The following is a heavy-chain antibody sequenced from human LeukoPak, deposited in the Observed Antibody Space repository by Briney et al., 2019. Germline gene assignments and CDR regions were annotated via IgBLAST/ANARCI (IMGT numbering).Heavy chain of an antibody. J-gene: IGHJ6*03. CDR1: GGSISSYY. CDR2: IYYSGTT. D-gene: IGHD3-10*01. Sequence: PSETLSLTCTVSGGSISSYYWNWIRQPPGKGLEWIGYIYYSGTTNYNPSLKSRVSMSVDTSKNQFSLKLSSVTAADTAVYYCAREVFDYYGSGSYYFYYYYYMDVWGKGTTVTVSS. CDR3: AREVFDYYGSGSYYFYYYYYMDV. V-gene: IGHV4-59*01.